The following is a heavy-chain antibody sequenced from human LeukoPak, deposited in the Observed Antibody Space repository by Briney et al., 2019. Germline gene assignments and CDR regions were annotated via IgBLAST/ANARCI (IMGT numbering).Heavy chain of an antibody. D-gene: IGHD3-22*01. V-gene: IGHV3-72*01. Sequence: GGSLRLPCAASGFTFSDHFMTWVRQAPGKGLEWVGRSGSKATSYTTEYAPSVKGRVTISRDGSKNSLYLQVNSLKTEDTAVYYCARSPASDSTYFDYWGQGTLVTVSS. CDR2: SGSKATSYTT. CDR1: GFTFSDHF. J-gene: IGHJ4*02. CDR3: ARSPASDSTYFDY.